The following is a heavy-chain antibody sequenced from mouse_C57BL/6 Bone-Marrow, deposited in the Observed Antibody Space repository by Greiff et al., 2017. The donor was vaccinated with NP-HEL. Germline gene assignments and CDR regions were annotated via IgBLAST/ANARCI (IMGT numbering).Heavy chain of an antibody. Sequence: GGGLVQPKGSLKLSCAASGFTFNTYAMHWVRQAPGKGLEWVARIRSKSSNYATYYADSVKDRFTISRDDSQSMLYLQMNNLKTEDTAMYYCVREGRLRRRAWFAYWGQGTLVTVSA. CDR1: GFTFNTYA. V-gene: IGHV10-3*01. J-gene: IGHJ3*01. CDR3: VREGRLRRRAWFAY. D-gene: IGHD2-4*01. CDR2: IRSKSSNYAT.